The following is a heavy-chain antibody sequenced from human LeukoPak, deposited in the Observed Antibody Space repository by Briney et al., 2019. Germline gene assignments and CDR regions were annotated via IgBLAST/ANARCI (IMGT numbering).Heavy chain of an antibody. Sequence: NPSETLSLTCTVSGDSISSGDYYWTWIRQHPGKGLQGIGYTHYSRSTYYNPSLESRLTMSGDTYKNQFSLKVSSVTAADTAVYYCERAKYNTGWNLDYWGQGSLVSVCS. CDR3: ERAKYNTGWNLDY. CDR1: GDSISSGDYY. V-gene: IGHV4-31*03. D-gene: IGHD6-19*01. CDR2: THYSRST. J-gene: IGHJ4*02.